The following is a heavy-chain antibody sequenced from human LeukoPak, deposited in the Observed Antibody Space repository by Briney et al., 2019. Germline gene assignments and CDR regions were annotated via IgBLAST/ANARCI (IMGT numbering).Heavy chain of an antibody. D-gene: IGHD5-24*01. J-gene: IGHJ4*02. CDR3: ARARLEMATIGAFDY. CDR2: ISYDGSNK. V-gene: IGHV3-30-3*01. CDR1: GFTFSSYA. Sequence: PGGSLRLSCTASGFTFSSYAMHWVRQAPGKGLEWVAVISYDGSNKYYADSVKGRFTISRDNSKNTLYLQMNSLRAEDTAVYYCARARLEMATIGAFDYWGQGTLVTVSS.